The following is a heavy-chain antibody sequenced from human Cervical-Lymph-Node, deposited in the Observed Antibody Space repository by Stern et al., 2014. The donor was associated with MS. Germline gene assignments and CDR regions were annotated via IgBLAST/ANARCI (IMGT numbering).Heavy chain of an antibody. J-gene: IGHJ4*02. V-gene: IGHV1-69*09. CDR2: INPMFGLA. Sequence: VQLVESGAEVTKPGSSVKVSCKASGGTFRSNTIAWVRQAPGQGLEWMGRINPMFGLANYAQKFQGRVTITADSATSTVYMELSSLRSEDTALYYCARDGTTYYDDVWGSYRYDYWGQGTLVTVSS. D-gene: IGHD3-16*02. CDR3: ARDGTTYYDDVWGSYRYDY. CDR1: GGTFRSNT.